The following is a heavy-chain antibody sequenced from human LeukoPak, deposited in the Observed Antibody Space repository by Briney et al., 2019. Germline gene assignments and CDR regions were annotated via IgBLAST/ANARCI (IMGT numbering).Heavy chain of an antibody. V-gene: IGHV4-59*01. CDR2: FHYSGST. D-gene: IGHD3-10*01. Sequence: PSETLTLTCTVSGGSISSYYWNWIRQPPGEGLEWIGYFHYSGSTTYNPSLKSRVTISVDTSKTQFSLKLSSVTAAATAVYYGPGGGASGSHLHWFDPWGQGTLVTVSS. CDR1: GGSISSYY. J-gene: IGHJ5*02. CDR3: PGGGASGSHLHWFDP.